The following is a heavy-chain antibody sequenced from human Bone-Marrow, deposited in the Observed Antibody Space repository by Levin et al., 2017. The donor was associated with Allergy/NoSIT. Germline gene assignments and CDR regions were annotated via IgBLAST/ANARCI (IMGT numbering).Heavy chain of an antibody. CDR3: VRAAYNSFLGY. CDR2: INPYTGDT. V-gene: IGHV1-2*02. CDR1: GYSFTGHY. J-gene: IGHJ4*02. Sequence: ASVKVSCKASGYSFTGHYIHWVRQAPGQGPEWVAWINPYTGDTKYTEKFQGRVTVTRETSINTVYMELSGLTPDDTAVFYCVRAAYNSFLGYWGQGTLVTVSS. D-gene: IGHD3-22*01.